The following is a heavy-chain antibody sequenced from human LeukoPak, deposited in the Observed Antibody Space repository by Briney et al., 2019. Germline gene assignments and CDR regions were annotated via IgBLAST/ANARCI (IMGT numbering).Heavy chain of an antibody. V-gene: IGHV4-61*01. D-gene: IGHD7-27*01. Sequence: TSETLSLTCTVSGVSVSTTYNWGWVRRPPGKGLEWIGYNGNNNYNPSLKSRATISLDTSKNQFSLKLHSVTDADTAVYYCVRDYWGSLDYWGQGTLVTVSS. CDR2: NGNN. CDR1: GVSVSTTYN. CDR3: VRDYWGSLDY. J-gene: IGHJ4*02.